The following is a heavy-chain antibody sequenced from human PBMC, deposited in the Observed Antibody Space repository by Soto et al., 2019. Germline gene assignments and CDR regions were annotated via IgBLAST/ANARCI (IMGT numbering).Heavy chain of an antibody. J-gene: IGHJ6*02. CDR1: GFTFSSYG. D-gene: IGHD4-17*01. Sequence: GGSLRLSCAASGFTFSSYGMHWVRQAPGKGLEWVAVISYDGSNKYYADSVKGRFTISRDNSKNTLYLQMNSLRAEDTAVYYCAKDRVRLGLFYYGMDVWGQGTTVTVSS. V-gene: IGHV3-30*18. CDR2: ISYDGSNK. CDR3: AKDRVRLGLFYYGMDV.